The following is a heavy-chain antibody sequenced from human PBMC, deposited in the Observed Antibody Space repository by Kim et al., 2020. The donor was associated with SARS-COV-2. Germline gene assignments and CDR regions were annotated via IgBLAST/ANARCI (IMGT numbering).Heavy chain of an antibody. V-gene: IGHV3-21*01. CDR2: ISSSSSYI. D-gene: IGHD3-16*02. Sequence: GGSLRLSCAASGFTFSSYSMNWVRQAPGKGLEWVSSISSSSSYIYYADSVKGRFTISRDNAKNSLYLQMNSLRAEDTAVYYCARVYMITFGGVIVENGMDVWGQGTTVTVSS. CDR3: ARVYMITFGGVIVENGMDV. J-gene: IGHJ6*02. CDR1: GFTFSSYS.